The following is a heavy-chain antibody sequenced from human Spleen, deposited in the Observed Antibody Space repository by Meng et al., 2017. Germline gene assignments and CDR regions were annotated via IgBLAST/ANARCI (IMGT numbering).Heavy chain of an antibody. D-gene: IGHD3-22*01. J-gene: IGHJ3*02. CDR2: INAVFGTT. CDR1: GGIFSNYV. V-gene: IGHV1-69*05. CDR3: VRAPYYYDSSGYRPLGAFDI. Sequence: QVQLLQSGGGVMKPGSSVKVSCKALGGIFSNYVIGWVRQAPGQGLEWMGGINAVFGTTNYAQKFQDRVTITSDESTSTVYMELTRLTSEDTAVYFCVRAPYYYDSSGYRPLGAFDIWGQGTMVTVSS.